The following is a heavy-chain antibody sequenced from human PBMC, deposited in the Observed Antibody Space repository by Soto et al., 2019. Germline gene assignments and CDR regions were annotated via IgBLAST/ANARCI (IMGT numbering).Heavy chain of an antibody. Sequence: ASVKVSCKASGYLFTSSDINWVRQATGQGLEWMGWMNPNSGNTGYAQKFQGRVTMTRNTSISTAYMELSSLRSEDTAVYYCAREYSNDYYYYGMDVWGQGTTVTVSS. V-gene: IGHV1-8*01. CDR3: AREYSNDYYYYGMDV. CDR1: GYLFTSSD. J-gene: IGHJ6*02. D-gene: IGHD4-4*01. CDR2: MNPNSGNT.